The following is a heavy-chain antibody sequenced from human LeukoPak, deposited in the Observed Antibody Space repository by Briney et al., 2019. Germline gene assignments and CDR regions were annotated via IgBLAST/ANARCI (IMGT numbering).Heavy chain of an antibody. D-gene: IGHD4-23*01. Sequence: QSGGSLRLSCTASGFTFGDYAMSWVRQAPGKGLEWVGFIRSKAYGGTTEYAASVKGRFTISRDDSKSIAYLQMNSLKTEDTAVYYCASAIDYGGNSEHGDAFDIWGQGTMVTVSS. CDR2: IRSKAYGGTT. CDR3: ASAIDYGGNSEHGDAFDI. J-gene: IGHJ3*02. CDR1: GFTFGDYA. V-gene: IGHV3-49*04.